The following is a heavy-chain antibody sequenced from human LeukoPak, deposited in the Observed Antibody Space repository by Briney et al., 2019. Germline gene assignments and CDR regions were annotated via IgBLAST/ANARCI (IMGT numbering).Heavy chain of an antibody. CDR3: ARLFGSGSPTGDY. CDR1: GGTFSSYA. V-gene: IGHV1-69*04. D-gene: IGHD3-10*01. Sequence: SVKVSCKASGGTFSSYAISWVRQAPGQGLEWMGRIIPILGIANYAQKFQGRVTITADKSTSTAYMELSSLRSEDTAVYYCARLFGSGSPTGDYWGQGTLVTVSS. CDR2: IIPILGIA. J-gene: IGHJ4*02.